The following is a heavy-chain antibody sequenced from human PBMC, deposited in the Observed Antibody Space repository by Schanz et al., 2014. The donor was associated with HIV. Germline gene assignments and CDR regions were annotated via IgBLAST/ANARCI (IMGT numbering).Heavy chain of an antibody. Sequence: VQLVQSRGEVKKPGASVKVSCKASGYSFTNFDVSWVRQAPGQGLEWMGWISAHNGYTNYAQKFQGRITLTTDSPTNTAYLELRSLTSDDTAVYYCAREYSTWDRHFDYWGQGTLVTVSP. CDR3: AREYSTWDRHFDY. J-gene: IGHJ4*02. CDR2: ISAHNGYT. V-gene: IGHV1-18*01. D-gene: IGHD5-18*01. CDR1: GYSFTNFD.